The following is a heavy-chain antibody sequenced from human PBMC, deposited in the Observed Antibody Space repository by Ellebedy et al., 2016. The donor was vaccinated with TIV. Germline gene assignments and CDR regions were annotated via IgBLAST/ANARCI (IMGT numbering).Heavy chain of an antibody. J-gene: IGHJ4*02. CDR1: GFTFSTYW. V-gene: IGHV3-7*01. Sequence: PGGSLRLSCAASGFTFSTYWMTWVRQTPGKGLEWVANIKQDGSEKYYVDSVKGRFTISRDNAKNSLYLQMNSLRAEDTAMYYCARDGITMIVVVNHFDYWGQGTLVTVSS. CDR2: IKQDGSEK. D-gene: IGHD3-22*01. CDR3: ARDGITMIVVVNHFDY.